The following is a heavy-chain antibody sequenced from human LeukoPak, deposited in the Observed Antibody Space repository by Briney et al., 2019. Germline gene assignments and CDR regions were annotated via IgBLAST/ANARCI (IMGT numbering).Heavy chain of an antibody. CDR1: GGSISSYY. V-gene: IGHV4-59*01. D-gene: IGHD3-3*01. J-gene: IGHJ3*02. CDR3: ARGGTYYDFWSGAFDI. CDR2: IYYSGST. Sequence: SETLSLTCTVSGGSISSYYWSWIRQPPGKGLEWIGYIYYSGSTNYNPSLKSRVTISVDTSKNQFSLKLSSVTAADTAVYYCARGGTYYDFWSGAFDIWGQGTMVTVSS.